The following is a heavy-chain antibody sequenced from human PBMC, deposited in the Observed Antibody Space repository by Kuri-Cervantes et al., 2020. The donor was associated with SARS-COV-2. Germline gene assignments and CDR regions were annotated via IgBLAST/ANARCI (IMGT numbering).Heavy chain of an antibody. Sequence: SCAGSGFTFSSYAMHWVRQAPGKGLEWVAVISYDGSNKYYADSVKGRFTISRDNSKNTLYLQLNSLRAEDTSIYYCARVIGTSSWFADAFDIWGQGTMVTVSS. J-gene: IGHJ3*02. D-gene: IGHD6-13*01. CDR1: GFTFSSYA. V-gene: IGHV3-30-3*01. CDR2: ISYDGSNK. CDR3: ARVIGTSSWFADAFDI.